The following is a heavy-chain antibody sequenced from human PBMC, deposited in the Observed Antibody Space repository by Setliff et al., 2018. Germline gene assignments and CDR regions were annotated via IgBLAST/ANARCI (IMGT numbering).Heavy chain of an antibody. V-gene: IGHV1-18*01. CDR3: AGERGVVLDANNYYYYMDV. Sequence: AASVKVSCKASGYTSINYGISWVRQAPGQGLEWMGWISGSTDNTNYAQKFRGRVTLTTDTSASTAYMQLSSLTSGDTAVYYCAGERGVVLDANNYYYYMDVWGKGTAVTVSS. CDR1: GYTSINYG. J-gene: IGHJ6*03. D-gene: IGHD2-8*01. CDR2: ISGSTDNT.